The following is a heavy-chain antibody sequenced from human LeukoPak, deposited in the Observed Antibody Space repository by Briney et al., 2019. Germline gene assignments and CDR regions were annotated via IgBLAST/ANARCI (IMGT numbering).Heavy chain of an antibody. Sequence: SETLSLTCTVSGGSISSYYWSWIRQPPGKGLEWIGYIYYSGSTDYNPSLKSRVTISVDTSKNQFSLKLSSVAAADTAVYYCARCFRHYYGSGSLIGLDVWGQGTTVTVSS. J-gene: IGHJ6*02. CDR1: GGSISSYY. CDR2: IYYSGST. D-gene: IGHD3-10*01. CDR3: ARCFRHYYGSGSLIGLDV. V-gene: IGHV4-59*01.